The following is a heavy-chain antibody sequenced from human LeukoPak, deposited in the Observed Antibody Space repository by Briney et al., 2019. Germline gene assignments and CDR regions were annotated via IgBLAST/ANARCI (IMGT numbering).Heavy chain of an antibody. CDR3: AKDTNRVVITTDY. Sequence: GGSLRLSCAASGFTFDDYGMSWVRQAPGKGLEWVSGISRNSGSIGYADSVKGRFTISRDNAKNSLYLQMNSLRAEDTALYYCAKDTNRVVITTDYWGQGTLVTVSS. D-gene: IGHD3-22*01. CDR2: ISRNSGSI. V-gene: IGHV3-9*01. J-gene: IGHJ4*02. CDR1: GFTFDDYG.